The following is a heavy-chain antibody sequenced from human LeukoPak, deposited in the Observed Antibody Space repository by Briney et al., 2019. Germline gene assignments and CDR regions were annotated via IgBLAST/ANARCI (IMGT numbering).Heavy chain of an antibody. CDR1: GFTFSNAW. CDR3: AKYGGYGTFDY. J-gene: IGHJ4*02. Sequence: GGSLRLSCAASGFTFSNAWMNWVRQAPGKGLEWVSSISSSSSYIYYADSVKGRFTISRDNAKNSLYLQMNSLRAEDTAVYYCAKYGGYGTFDYWGQGTLVTVSS. CDR2: ISSSSSYI. D-gene: IGHD5-12*01. V-gene: IGHV3-21*01.